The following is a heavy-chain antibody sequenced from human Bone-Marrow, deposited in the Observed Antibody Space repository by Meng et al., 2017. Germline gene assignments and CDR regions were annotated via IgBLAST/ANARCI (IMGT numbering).Heavy chain of an antibody. D-gene: IGHD6-19*01. CDR3: ASWIYSCGWQ. J-gene: IGHJ4*02. CDR2: IYHGGDT. CDR1: GGSISSIDW. Sequence: QAQPPCSGPGLVQPSGPLSLTWVVSGGSISSIDWWSWVRQPPGKGLEWIGEIYHGGDTNYNPSLKSRVTIAIDKSKNQFSLKLSSVTAADTAVYYCASWIYSCGWQWGQGALVTVSS. V-gene: IGHV4/OR15-8*02.